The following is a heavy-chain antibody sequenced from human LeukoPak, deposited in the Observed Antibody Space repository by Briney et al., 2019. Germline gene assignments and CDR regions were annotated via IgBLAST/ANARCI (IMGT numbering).Heavy chain of an antibody. CDR3: AKDRSSGYYYVVLAFDI. J-gene: IGHJ3*02. CDR1: GFTFSSYE. CDR2: ISGSGGST. D-gene: IGHD3-22*01. Sequence: GGSLRLSCAASGFTFSSYEMNWVRQAPGKGLEWVSAISGSGGSTYYADSVKGRFTISRDNSKNTLYLQMNSLRAEDTAVYYCAKDRSSGYYYVVLAFDIWGQGTMVTVSS. V-gene: IGHV3-23*01.